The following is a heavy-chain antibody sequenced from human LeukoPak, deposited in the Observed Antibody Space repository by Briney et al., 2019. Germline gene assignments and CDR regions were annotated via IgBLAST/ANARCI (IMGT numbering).Heavy chain of an antibody. CDR2: IYYSGST. Sequence: SETLSPTCTVSGGSISSSSYYWGWIRQPPGKGLEWIGSIYYSGSTYYNPSLKSRVTISVDTSKNQFSLKLSSVTAADTAVYYCARAHYYGSGSYYIEAYFDYWGQGTLVTVSS. D-gene: IGHD3-10*01. CDR1: GGSISSSSYY. V-gene: IGHV4-39*07. J-gene: IGHJ4*02. CDR3: ARAHYYGSGSYYIEAYFDY.